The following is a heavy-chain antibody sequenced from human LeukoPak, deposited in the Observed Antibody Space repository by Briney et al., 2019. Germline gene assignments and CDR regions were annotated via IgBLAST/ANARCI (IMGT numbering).Heavy chain of an antibody. J-gene: IGHJ4*02. CDR2: ISAYNGNT. D-gene: IGHD6-6*01. CDR1: GYTFTSYG. V-gene: IGHV1-18*01. Sequence: ASVKVSCKASGYTFTSYGISWVRRAPGQGLEWMGWISAYNGNTNYAQKLQGRVTMTTDTSTSTAYMELRSLRSDDTAVYYCARDQGFETSIAARGDYWGQGTLVTVSS. CDR3: ARDQGFETSIAARGDY.